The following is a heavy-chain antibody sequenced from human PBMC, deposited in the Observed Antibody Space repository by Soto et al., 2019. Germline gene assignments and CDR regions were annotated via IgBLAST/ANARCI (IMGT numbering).Heavy chain of an antibody. D-gene: IGHD3-10*01. CDR1: GGSLKGYG. CDR2: VSPLFGAA. J-gene: IGHJ6*02. CDR3: ARVLYYASGSYSPYAMHV. Sequence: QVQLVQSGAEVRKPGSSVKVSCKASGGSLKGYGIGWVRQAPGQGLEWMGGVSPLFGAANYAQKFQARVTIIADASTSTVNMELSSLTSEDTALYYCARVLYYASGSYSPYAMHVRGQGTPVTVSS. V-gene: IGHV1-69*19.